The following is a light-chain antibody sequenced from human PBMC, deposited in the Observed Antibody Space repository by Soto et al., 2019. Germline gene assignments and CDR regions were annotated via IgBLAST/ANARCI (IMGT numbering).Light chain of an antibody. J-gene: IGLJ2*01. CDR1: STDGGDFNY. CDR2: DVS. CDR3: SSYSGSTTHVV. Sequence: QSALTQPASVSGSPGRSVTISCTGTSTDGGDFNYVSWYQHRPGRAPKLIIYDVSNRPSGDSYRFSASEFGRTASLTISGLQAEDEAEYYCSSYSGSTTHVVFGGGTKLTVL. V-gene: IGLV2-14*03.